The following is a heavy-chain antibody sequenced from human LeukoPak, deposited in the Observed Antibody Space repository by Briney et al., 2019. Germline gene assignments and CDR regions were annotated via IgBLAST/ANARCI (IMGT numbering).Heavy chain of an antibody. CDR3: ARDLGQWLHGDAFDI. V-gene: IGHV1-69*04. J-gene: IGHJ3*02. D-gene: IGHD6-19*01. Sequence: GSSVKVSCKASGGTFSSYAISWVRQAHGQGLEWMGRIIPILGIANYAQKFQGRVTITADKSTSTAYMELSSLRSEDTAVYYCARDLGQWLHGDAFDIWGQGTLVTVSS. CDR2: IIPILGIA. CDR1: GGTFSSYA.